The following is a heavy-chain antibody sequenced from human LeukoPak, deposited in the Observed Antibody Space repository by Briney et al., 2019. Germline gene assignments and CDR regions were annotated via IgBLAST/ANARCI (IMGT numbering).Heavy chain of an antibody. CDR1: GYTFTGYY. Sequence: ASVKVSCKASGYTFTGYYMHWVRQAPGQGLEWRGRINPNSGGTNYAQKFQGRVTMTRDTSISTAYMELSRLRSDDTAVYYCAGVLVRCLSVVTRSIDYWGQGTLVPVSS. CDR2: INPNSGGT. CDR3: AGVLVRCLSVVTRSIDY. V-gene: IGHV1-2*06. J-gene: IGHJ4*02. D-gene: IGHD3-22*01.